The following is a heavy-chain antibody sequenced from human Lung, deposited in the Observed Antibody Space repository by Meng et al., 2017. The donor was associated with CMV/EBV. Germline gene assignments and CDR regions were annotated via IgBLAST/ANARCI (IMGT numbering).Heavy chain of an antibody. J-gene: IGHJ4*02. Sequence: ASVKVSCKASGYTFTTYSITWVRQAPGQGLEWMGWISPYNGNTEYAQKFQGRVTTTTDTSTSTAYMEVRSLTSDDTAMYYCARGSWNYDFWGRGTLVTVSS. CDR2: ISPYNGNT. CDR3: ARGSWNYDF. CDR1: GYTFTTYS. V-gene: IGHV1-18*01. D-gene: IGHD1-7*01.